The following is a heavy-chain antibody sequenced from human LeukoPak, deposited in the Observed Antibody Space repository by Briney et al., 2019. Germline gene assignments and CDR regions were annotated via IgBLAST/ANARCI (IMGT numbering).Heavy chain of an antibody. Sequence: GGSLRLSCAASGFTFSSYDMSWVRQAPGKGLEWLSAISGSGGSTYYADSVKGRFTISRDNSKNTLYLQMNSLRAEDTAVYYCAKVSAGTLVADYWGQGTLVTVSS. CDR1: GFTFSSYD. CDR3: AKVSAGTLVADY. J-gene: IGHJ4*02. CDR2: ISGSGGST. D-gene: IGHD6-13*01. V-gene: IGHV3-23*01.